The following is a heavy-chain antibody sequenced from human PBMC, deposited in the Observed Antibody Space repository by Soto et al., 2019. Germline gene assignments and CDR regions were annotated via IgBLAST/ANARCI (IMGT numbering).Heavy chain of an antibody. CDR2: IIPIFGTA. V-gene: IGHV1-69*01. CDR3: ARGSSSWRSGGGRFDY. Sequence: QVQLVQSGAEVKKPGSSVKVSCKASGGTFSSYAISWVRQAPGQGLEWMGGIIPIFGTANYAQKFQGRVTITADESTSTASMELSSLRYEDTVVYYCARGSSSWRSGGGRFDYWGQGTLVTVSS. CDR1: GGTFSSYA. J-gene: IGHJ4*02. D-gene: IGHD6-13*01.